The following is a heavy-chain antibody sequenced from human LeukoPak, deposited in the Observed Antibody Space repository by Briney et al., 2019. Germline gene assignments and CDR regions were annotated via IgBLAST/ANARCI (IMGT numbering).Heavy chain of an antibody. V-gene: IGHV4-34*01. CDR2: INHSGST. CDR1: GGSFSGYY. D-gene: IGHD3-22*01. Sequence: PSETLSLTCAVYGGSFSGYYWSWIRQPPGKGLEWIGEINHSGSTNYNPSLKSRVTISVDTSKNRFSLKLSSVTAADTAVYYCARQISPALEYYYDSSGYRFDYWGQGTLVTVSS. CDR3: ARQISPALEYYYDSSGYRFDY. J-gene: IGHJ4*02.